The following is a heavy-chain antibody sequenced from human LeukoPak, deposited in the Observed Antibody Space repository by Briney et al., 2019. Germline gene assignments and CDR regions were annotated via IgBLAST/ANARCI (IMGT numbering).Heavy chain of an antibody. J-gene: IGHJ4*02. CDR3: ASALGWGGDYFDY. CDR1: GGSISSYY. D-gene: IGHD3-16*01. CDR2: IYYSGST. Sequence: KPSETLSLTCTVSGGSISSYYWSWIRQPPGKGLEWIGYIYYSGSTNYNPSLKSRVTISVDTSKNQFSLKLSSVTAADTAVYYCASALGWGGDYFDYWGQGTLVTVSS. V-gene: IGHV4-59*01.